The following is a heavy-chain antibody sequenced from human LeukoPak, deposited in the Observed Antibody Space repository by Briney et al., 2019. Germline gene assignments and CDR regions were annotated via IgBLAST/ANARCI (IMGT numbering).Heavy chain of an antibody. D-gene: IGHD5-24*01. CDR1: GYTFTGYD. CDR2: INPSGGST. J-gene: IGHJ4*02. CDR3: ARTRDDYTHADY. Sequence: ASVKVSCKASGYTFTGYDMHWVRQAPGQGLEWMGIINPSGGSTSYAQKFQGRVTMTRDTSTSTVYMELSSLRSEDTAVYYCARTRDDYTHADYWGQGTLVTVSS. V-gene: IGHV1-46*01.